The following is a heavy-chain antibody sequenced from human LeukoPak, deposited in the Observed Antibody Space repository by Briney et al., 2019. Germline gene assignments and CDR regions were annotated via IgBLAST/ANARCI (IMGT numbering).Heavy chain of an antibody. CDR2: IYPGDSDT. D-gene: IGHD1-14*01. J-gene: IGHJ4*02. CDR1: AYSFSNYW. Sequence: KTGESLKISCKDSAYSFSNYWIAWVRQMPGKGLEWMGIIYPGDSDTRYSPSFQGQVTFSADRSINTAYLQWSSLKASDTAMYYCASARITTSGTQFDYWGQGTLVTVSS. V-gene: IGHV5-51*01. CDR3: ASARITTSGTQFDY.